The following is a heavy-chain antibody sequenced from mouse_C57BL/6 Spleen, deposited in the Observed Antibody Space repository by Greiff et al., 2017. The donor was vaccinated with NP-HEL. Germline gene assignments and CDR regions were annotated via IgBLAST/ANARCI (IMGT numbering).Heavy chain of an antibody. J-gene: IGHJ1*03. Sequence: EVQLQESGPELVKPGASVKIPCKASGYTFTDYNMDWVKQSHGKSLEWIGDINPNNGGTIYNQKFKGKATVTVDKSSSTAYMELRSLTSEDTAVYYCAGGANWGDSYWYFDVWGTGTTVTVSS. CDR2: INPNNGGT. CDR1: GYTFTDYN. V-gene: IGHV1-18*01. D-gene: IGHD4-1*01. CDR3: AGGANWGDSYWYFDV.